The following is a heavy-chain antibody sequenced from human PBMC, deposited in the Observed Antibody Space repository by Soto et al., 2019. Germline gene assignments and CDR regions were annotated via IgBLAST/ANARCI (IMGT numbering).Heavy chain of an antibody. CDR2: IYSGSNT. D-gene: IGHD3-10*01. V-gene: IGHV3-53*04. CDR1: GFSVSSNY. CDR3: TTDMVRDP. J-gene: IGHJ5*02. Sequence: EVQLVESGGGLVQPGGSLRLSCTASGFSVSSNYMSWIRQAPGRGLEWVSSIYSGSNTYYGDSAKGRFTISRHNSENTLYLQMNSLRPEDTAIYYCTTDMVRDPWGQGTLVTVSS.